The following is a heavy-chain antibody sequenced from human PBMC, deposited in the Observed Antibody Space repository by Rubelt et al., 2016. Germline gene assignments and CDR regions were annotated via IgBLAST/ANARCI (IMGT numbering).Heavy chain of an antibody. CDR3: AKGGYSYGLPHFDY. J-gene: IGHJ4*02. CDR2: ISYDGSNK. Sequence: AMHWVRQAPGKGLEWVAVISYDGSNKYYADSVKGRFTISRDNAKNSLYLQMNSLRAEDTALYYCAKGGYSYGLPHFDYWGQGTLVTVSS. CDR1: A. V-gene: IGHV3-30*04. D-gene: IGHD5-18*01.